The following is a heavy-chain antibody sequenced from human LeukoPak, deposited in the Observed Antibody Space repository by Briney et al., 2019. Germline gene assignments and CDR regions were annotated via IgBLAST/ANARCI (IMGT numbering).Heavy chain of an antibody. D-gene: IGHD5-18*01. V-gene: IGHV3-7*03. Sequence: GGSLRLSCATSGFTFSSYWMSWVRQAPGKGLEWVANIKQDGSEKYYVDSVKGRFTISRDNAKNSLYLQMNSLRAEDTAVYYCARADTAMVRIKDEYFQHWGQGTLVTVSS. CDR3: ARADTAMVRIKDEYFQH. CDR2: IKQDGSEK. CDR1: GFTFSSYW. J-gene: IGHJ1*01.